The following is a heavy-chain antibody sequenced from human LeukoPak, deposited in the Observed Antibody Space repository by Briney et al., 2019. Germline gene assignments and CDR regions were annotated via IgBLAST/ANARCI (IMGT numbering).Heavy chain of an antibody. V-gene: IGHV1-2*02. Sequence: GASVKVSCKASGYTFPGYYMHWVRQAPGQGLEWMGWINPNSGGTNYAREFQGRVTMTRDTSISTAYMELSRLRSDDTAVYYCATDVEMATIGTRYFDYWGQGTLVTVSS. CDR2: INPNSGGT. J-gene: IGHJ4*02. CDR1: GYTFPGYY. D-gene: IGHD5-24*01. CDR3: ATDVEMATIGTRYFDY.